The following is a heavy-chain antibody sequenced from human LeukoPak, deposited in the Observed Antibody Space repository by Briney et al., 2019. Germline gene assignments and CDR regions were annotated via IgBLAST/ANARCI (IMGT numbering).Heavy chain of an antibody. V-gene: IGHV4-59*08. CDR2: IYYSGST. J-gene: IGHJ4*02. CDR1: GGSISSYY. Sequence: SETLSLTCTVSGGSISSYYWSWIRQPPGKGLEWIGYIYYSGSTYYNPSLKSRLTISLDTSKNQFSLKLSSVTAADTAVYFCARQPYSDSTTYYYVPSYFDYWGQGTLVTVSS. D-gene: IGHD3-22*01. CDR3: ARQPYSDSTTYYYVPSYFDY.